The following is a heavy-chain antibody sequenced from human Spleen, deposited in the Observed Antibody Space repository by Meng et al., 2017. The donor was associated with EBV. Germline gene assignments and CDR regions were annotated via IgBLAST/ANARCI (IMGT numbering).Heavy chain of an antibody. V-gene: IGHV4-34*01. Sequence: QWGGGLSKPSEALSLTCAVYGGSFADYYWSWIRQSPGKGLEWIGEINHRGSTNYKPSLKSRVTISVDTSKNQFSLNLTSVTAADTAVYYCARGMVAAASLDWWGQGTLVTVSS. CDR2: INHRGST. D-gene: IGHD2-2*01. J-gene: IGHJ4*02. CDR1: GGSFADYY. CDR3: ARGMVAAASLDW.